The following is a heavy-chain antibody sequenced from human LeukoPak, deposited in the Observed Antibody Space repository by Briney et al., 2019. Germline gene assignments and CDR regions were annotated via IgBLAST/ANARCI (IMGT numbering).Heavy chain of an antibody. CDR2: IYYSGST. Sequence: PSETLSLTCTVSGGSISSSDYYWGWVRQPPGKGLEWIGSIYYSGSTPYNPSLKSRVTISVDTSKNQFSLRLSSVTAADTAVYYCARYTSAYYFDFDYWGQGTLVTVSS. CDR3: ARYTSAYYFDFDY. J-gene: IGHJ4*02. V-gene: IGHV4-39*01. D-gene: IGHD3-22*01. CDR1: GGSISSSDYY.